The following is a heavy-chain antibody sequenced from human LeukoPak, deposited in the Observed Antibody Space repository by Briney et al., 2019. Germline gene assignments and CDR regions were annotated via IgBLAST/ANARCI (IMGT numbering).Heavy chain of an antibody. D-gene: IGHD3-10*01. V-gene: IGHV3-74*01. CDR1: GFNFSNYW. CDR3: VRDLAVTTIPLRGEGFDI. Sequence: GGSLRLSCAASGFNFSNYWMHWVRQPPGKGLVWVARFNSDGSSTSYADAVKGRFTIARDNAKSIVFRQMSSLGAEDAAVYYVVRDLAVTTIPLRGEGFDIWGQGTMVIVSS. J-gene: IGHJ3*02. CDR2: FNSDGSST.